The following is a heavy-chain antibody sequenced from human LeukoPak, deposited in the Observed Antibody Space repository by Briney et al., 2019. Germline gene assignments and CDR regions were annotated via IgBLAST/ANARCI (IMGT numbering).Heavy chain of an antibody. CDR3: ASSPSSSSREAFDI. V-gene: IGHV1-69*05. D-gene: IGHD6-6*01. CDR1: GGTFSSYA. J-gene: IGHJ3*02. Sequence: ASVKVSCKASGGTFSSYAISWVRQAPGQGLEWMGGIIPIFGTANYAQKFQGRGTITTDESTSTAYMELSSLRSEDTAVYYCASSPSSSSREAFDIWGQGAMVTVSS. CDR2: IIPIFGTA.